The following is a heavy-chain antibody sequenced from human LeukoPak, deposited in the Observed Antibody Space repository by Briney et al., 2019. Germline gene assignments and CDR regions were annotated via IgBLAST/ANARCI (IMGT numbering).Heavy chain of an antibody. CDR2: IYYSGSA. D-gene: IGHD5-24*01. V-gene: IGHV4-31*03. CDR1: GGSISSGGYY. CDR3: ASRRDGYNTIDY. J-gene: IGHJ4*02. Sequence: SETLSLTCTVSGGSISSGGYYWSWIRQHPGKGLEWIGYIYYSGSAYYNPSLKSRVTLSVDTSKNQFSLKLSSVTAADTAVYYCASRRDGYNTIDYWGQGTLVTVSS.